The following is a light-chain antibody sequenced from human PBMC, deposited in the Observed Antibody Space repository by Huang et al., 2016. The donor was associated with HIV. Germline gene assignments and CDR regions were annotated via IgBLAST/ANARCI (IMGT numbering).Light chain of an antibody. CDR1: QGISNS. Sequence: DIQMTQSPSSLSASVGDRVTITCRANQGISNSLAWYQQKPGKGPRLLIYAASTLQSGVPSRFSGSRSGRDFSLTIGSLQPEDVATYYCQKYDSAPLTFGGGTKVEI. J-gene: IGKJ4*01. V-gene: IGKV1-27*01. CDR3: QKYDSAPLT. CDR2: AAS.